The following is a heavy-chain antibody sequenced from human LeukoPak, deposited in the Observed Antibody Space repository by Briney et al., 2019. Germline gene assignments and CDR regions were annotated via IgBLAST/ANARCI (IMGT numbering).Heavy chain of an antibody. CDR3: ARDSQWLVAQHFDY. Sequence: SVKVSCKASGGTFSSYAISWVRQAPGQGLEWMGGIIPIFGTANYAQKFQGRVTIPADESTSTAYMELSSLRSEDTAVYYRARDSQWLVAQHFDYWGQGTLVTVSS. CDR1: GGTFSSYA. D-gene: IGHD6-19*01. J-gene: IGHJ4*02. CDR2: IIPIFGTA. V-gene: IGHV1-69*13.